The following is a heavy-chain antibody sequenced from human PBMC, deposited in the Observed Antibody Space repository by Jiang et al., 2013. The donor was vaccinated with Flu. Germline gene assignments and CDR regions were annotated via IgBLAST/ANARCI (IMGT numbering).Heavy chain of an antibody. J-gene: IGHJ6*04. CDR2: INTNTGNP. CDR1: GYTFTSYA. D-gene: IGHD2-8*01. V-gene: IGHV7-4-1*01. CDR3: ARDPRAAIVLMVYATYYYYGMDV. Sequence: QSGSELKKPGASVKVSCKASGYTFTSYAMNWVRQAPGQGLEWMGWINTNTGNPTYAQGFTGRFVFSLDTSVSTAYLQICSLKAEDTAVYYCARDPRAAIVLMVYATYYYYGMDVWGKGTTVTVSS.